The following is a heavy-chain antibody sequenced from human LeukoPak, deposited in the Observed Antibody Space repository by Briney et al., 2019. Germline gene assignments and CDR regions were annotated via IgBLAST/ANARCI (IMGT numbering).Heavy chain of an antibody. CDR1: GFSVSSNY. V-gene: IGHV3-53*01. Sequence: PGGSLRLSCAASGFSVSSNYMSWVRQAPGKGLEWVSVIYSGGSTYYADSVKGRFTISRDNSKNTLYLQMNGLRAEDTAVYYCARDNYYGDTNWFDPWGQGTLVTVSS. D-gene: IGHD4-17*01. J-gene: IGHJ5*02. CDR2: IYSGGST. CDR3: ARDNYYGDTNWFDP.